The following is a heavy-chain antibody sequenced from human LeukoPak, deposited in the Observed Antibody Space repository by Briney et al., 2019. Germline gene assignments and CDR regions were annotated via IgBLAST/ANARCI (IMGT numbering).Heavy chain of an antibody. Sequence: GGSLRLSCAASGFTFSSYEMNWVRQAPGKGLEWVSYISSSGSTIYYADSVKGRFTISRDNAKNLLYLQMNSLRAEDTAVYYCATQHYTNGWYYFDYWGRGTLVTVSS. J-gene: IGHJ4*02. D-gene: IGHD6-19*01. CDR1: GFTFSSYE. V-gene: IGHV3-48*03. CDR2: ISSSGSTI. CDR3: ATQHYTNGWYYFDY.